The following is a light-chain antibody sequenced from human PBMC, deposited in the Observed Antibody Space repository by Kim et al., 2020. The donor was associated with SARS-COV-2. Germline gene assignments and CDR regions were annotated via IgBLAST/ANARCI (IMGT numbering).Light chain of an antibody. V-gene: IGKV1-12*01. CDR3: QQSNSFPWT. J-gene: IGKJ1*01. CDR1: QGISNW. CDR2: EAS. Sequence: DIQMTQSPSSVSASVGDRVTITCRASQGISNWLAWYQQKPGKAPKLLIYEASSLQRGVPSRFSGSRSGTEFTLTITSLQPEDFATYYCQQSNSFPWTFGQGTKVDIK.